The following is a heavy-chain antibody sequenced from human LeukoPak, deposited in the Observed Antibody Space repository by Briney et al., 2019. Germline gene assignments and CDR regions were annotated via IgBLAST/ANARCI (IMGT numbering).Heavy chain of an antibody. Sequence: AGGSLRLSCAASGFTVSSNYMSWVRQAPGKGLEWVSVIYSGGSTYYTDSVKGRFTISRDNSKNTLYLQMNSLRAEDTAVYYCARVGDPEVFDYWGQGTLVTVSS. J-gene: IGHJ4*02. CDR3: ARVGDPEVFDY. D-gene: IGHD3-3*01. CDR1: GFTVSSNY. V-gene: IGHV3-53*01. CDR2: IYSGGST.